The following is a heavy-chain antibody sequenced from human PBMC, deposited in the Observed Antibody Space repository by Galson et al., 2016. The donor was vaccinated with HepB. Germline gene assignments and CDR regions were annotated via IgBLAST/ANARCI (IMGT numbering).Heavy chain of an antibody. CDR1: GLTFSSYA. CDR3: AVARFLEWFTFDS. Sequence: SLRLSCAASGLTFSSYAMSWVRQTPGKGLEWVSAISGNGGSTYNADSVKGRFTISRDNSKNTLYLQMNSLRAEDTAVYYCAVARFLEWFTFDSWGQGTLVTVSS. D-gene: IGHD3-3*01. J-gene: IGHJ4*02. CDR2: ISGNGGST. V-gene: IGHV3-23*01.